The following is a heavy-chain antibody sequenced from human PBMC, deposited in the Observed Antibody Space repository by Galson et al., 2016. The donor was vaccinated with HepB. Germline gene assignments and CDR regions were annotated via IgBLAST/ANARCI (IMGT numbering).Heavy chain of an antibody. CDR3: ARERNCYDSSGYYYDYFDY. Sequence: SLRLSCAVSGFTFSSYSMNWVRQAPGKGLEWVSSIASNSRYINYADSVKGRFTMSRDNAKNSLYLQMNSLRAEDTAVYYCARERNCYDSSGYYYDYFDYWGQGTLVTVSS. V-gene: IGHV3-21*01. CDR1: GFTFSSYS. CDR2: IASNSRYI. J-gene: IGHJ4*02. D-gene: IGHD3-22*01.